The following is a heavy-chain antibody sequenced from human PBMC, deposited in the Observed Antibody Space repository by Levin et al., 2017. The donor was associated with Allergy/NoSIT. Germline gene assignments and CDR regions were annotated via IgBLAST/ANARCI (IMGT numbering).Heavy chain of an antibody. Sequence: GGSLRLSCAASGFMFNNFGMSWVRQAPGKGLEWVSTITSGGSTYYAESVKGRFTISRDNSKSTLDLQMNSLRADDTALYYCARDFVEFDDWGQGTLVTVSS. CDR1: GFMFNNFG. D-gene: IGHD2-21*01. J-gene: IGHJ4*02. CDR3: ARDFVEFDD. V-gene: IGHV3-23*01. CDR2: ITSGGST.